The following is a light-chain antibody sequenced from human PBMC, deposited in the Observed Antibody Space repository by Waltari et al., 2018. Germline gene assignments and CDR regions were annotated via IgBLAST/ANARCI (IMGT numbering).Light chain of an antibody. CDR1: QSVSSY. J-gene: IGKJ3*01. Sequence: EIVLTQSPATPSLSPGERATLSCRASQSVSSYLAWYHQKPGQAPRLLIYESSNRATGIPARFSGSGSGTDFTLTISSLEPEDFAVYYCQQRSNWPSGTFGPGTKVDIK. CDR3: QQRSNWPSGT. V-gene: IGKV3-11*01. CDR2: ESS.